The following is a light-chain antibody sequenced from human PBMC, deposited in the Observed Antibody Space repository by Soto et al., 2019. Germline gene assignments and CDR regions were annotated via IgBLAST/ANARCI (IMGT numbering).Light chain of an antibody. J-gene: IGKJ1*01. CDR3: QQFGRSSWT. Sequence: ESVLTQSPGTLSLSPGERATLSCRASQSVSSSDLAWYQQKPGQAPRLLIYAASSRATGIPDRFSGSGSGTDFTLTISRLEPEDYAVYYSQQFGRSSWTFGQGTKV. CDR2: AAS. CDR1: QSVSSSD. V-gene: IGKV3-20*01.